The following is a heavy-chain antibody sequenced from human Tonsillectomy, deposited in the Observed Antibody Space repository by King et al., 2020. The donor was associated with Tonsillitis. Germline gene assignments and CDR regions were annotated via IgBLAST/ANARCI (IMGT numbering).Heavy chain of an antibody. CDR3: ARAYYYDTSGYYDSDAFDV. D-gene: IGHD3-22*01. CDR2: ISYDGTNK. V-gene: IGHV3-30*01. CDR1: GFTFSNYA. J-gene: IGHJ3*01. Sequence: VQLVESGGGVVQPGRSLRLSCAASGFTFSNYAMHWVRQAPGKGLEWVAVISYDGTNKYYADSVKGRFTISRDNSKNTLYLQMNSLRAEDTAIYYCARAYYYDTSGYYDSDAFDVWGHGTMVTVSS.